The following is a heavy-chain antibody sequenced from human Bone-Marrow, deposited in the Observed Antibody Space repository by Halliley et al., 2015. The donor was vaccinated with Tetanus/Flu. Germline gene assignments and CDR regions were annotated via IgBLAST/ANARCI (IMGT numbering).Heavy chain of an antibody. D-gene: IGHD2-21*02. J-gene: IGHJ5*01. V-gene: IGHV4-59*08. CDR1: GDSISGYF. Sequence: LSLTRTVSGDSISGYFWNWIRQPPGKGLEWIGYIYDSGSTNYNPSLKSRVTISVDTSKNQFSLELSSVTAADTAMYYCARGVVVTARNWFDYWGQGTLVTVSS. CDR2: IYDSGST. CDR3: ARGVVVTARNWFDY.